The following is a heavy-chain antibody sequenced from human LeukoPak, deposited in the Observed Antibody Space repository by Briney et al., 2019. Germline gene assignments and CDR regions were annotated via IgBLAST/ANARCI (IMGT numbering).Heavy chain of an antibody. Sequence: GGSLRFSCAASGFTFRRYCLNWVRQAPGTGLEWVASISSTSTYIYYADSVKGRFTISRDNAKNSLYLQMNSLRAEDTAVYYCARDEIAHFDYWGQGTLVTVSS. D-gene: IGHD2/OR15-2a*01. CDR2: ISSTSTYI. V-gene: IGHV3-21*01. CDR1: GFTFRRYC. CDR3: ARDEIAHFDY. J-gene: IGHJ4*02.